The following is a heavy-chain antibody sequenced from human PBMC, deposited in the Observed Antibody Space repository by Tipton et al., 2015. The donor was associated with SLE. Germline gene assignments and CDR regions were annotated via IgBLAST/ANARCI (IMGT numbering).Heavy chain of an antibody. CDR1: GGSISSYY. V-gene: IGHV4-59*01. CDR3: ARDTRGLATIWGAFDI. Sequence: LRLSCTVSGGSISSYYWSWIRQPPGKGLEWIGYIYYSGSTNYNPSLKSRVTISVDTPKNQFSLKLSSVAAADTAVYYCARDTRGLATIWGAFDIWGQGTMVPVSS. J-gene: IGHJ3*02. CDR2: IYYSGST. D-gene: IGHD5-12*01.